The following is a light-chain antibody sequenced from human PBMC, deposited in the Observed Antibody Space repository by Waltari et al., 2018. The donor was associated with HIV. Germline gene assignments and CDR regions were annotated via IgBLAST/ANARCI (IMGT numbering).Light chain of an antibody. CDR2: RNN. Sequence: QSVLTQPPSASGTRGQRVTISCSGRSSTIGRTYASWYPHLPGSAPKLLIYRNNQRPSGVPDRFSGSKSGTSASLAISGLRSEDEADYYCAVWNDSLSSYVCGTGTKVTV. CDR1: SSTIGRTY. J-gene: IGLJ1*01. V-gene: IGLV1-47*01. CDR3: AVWNDSLSSYV.